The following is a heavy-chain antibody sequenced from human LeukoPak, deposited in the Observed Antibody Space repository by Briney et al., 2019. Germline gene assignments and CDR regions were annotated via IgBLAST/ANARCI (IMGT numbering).Heavy chain of an antibody. Sequence: GGSLRLSCAASGFTFSSYSMNWVRQAPGKGREWVSSISSSSSYIYYADSVKGRFTISRDNAKNSLYLQMNSLRAEDTAVYYCASRIMITFGGVIVDDAFDIWGQGTMVTVSS. J-gene: IGHJ3*02. CDR1: GFTFSSYS. D-gene: IGHD3-16*02. V-gene: IGHV3-21*01. CDR3: ASRIMITFGGVIVDDAFDI. CDR2: ISSSSSYI.